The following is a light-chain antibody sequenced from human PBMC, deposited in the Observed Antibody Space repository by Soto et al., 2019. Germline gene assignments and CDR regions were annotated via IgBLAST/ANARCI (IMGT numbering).Light chain of an antibody. J-gene: IGKJ1*01. V-gene: IGKV3-15*01. Sequence: EIVMPQSPATLSVSPGEGDTLSCTASHYINNYLAWYKQKPGQAPRLLISGASTRATGFPARFSGGGSGKEFTPTITSLQSEDFAVYYCQQYLNWPWTFGQGTKVEIK. CDR3: QQYLNWPWT. CDR1: HYINNY. CDR2: GAS.